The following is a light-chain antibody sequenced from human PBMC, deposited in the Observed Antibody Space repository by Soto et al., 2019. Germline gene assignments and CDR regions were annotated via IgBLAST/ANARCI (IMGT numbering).Light chain of an antibody. CDR1: QSLLHRNGNNY. V-gene: IGKV2-28*01. J-gene: IGKJ5*01. Sequence: DIVMTQSPLSLPVTPGEPASISCRSSQSLLHRNGNNYLDWYLQKPGQSPQLLLYLASNRASGVPDRFSGSGSGTDFTLKISRVEAEDVGVYYCMQALRTPITFGQGTRLEIK. CDR2: LAS. CDR3: MQALRTPIT.